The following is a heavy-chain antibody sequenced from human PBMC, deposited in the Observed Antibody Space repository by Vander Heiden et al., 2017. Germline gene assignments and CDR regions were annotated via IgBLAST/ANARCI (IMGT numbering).Heavy chain of an antibody. Sequence: QVQLVESGGGVVKPGRSLRLSCSASGFTFSGYAMHWVRQAPGKGLEWVAVISSDGTNKYYADSVKGRFTISRDNSKNTLYLQMNSLRAEDTAVYYCARVWRDFYYYSMDVWGQGTTVTVS. CDR2: ISSDGTNK. J-gene: IGHJ6*02. D-gene: IGHD3-3*01. V-gene: IGHV3-30*04. CDR1: GFTFSGYA. CDR3: ARVWRDFYYYSMDV.